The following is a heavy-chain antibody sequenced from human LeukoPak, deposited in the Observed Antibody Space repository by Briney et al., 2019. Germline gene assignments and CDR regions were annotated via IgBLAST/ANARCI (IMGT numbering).Heavy chain of an antibody. CDR3: ARASDYGGNLGTDY. D-gene: IGHD4-17*01. CDR2: IIPILGIA. CDR1: GGTFSSYA. V-gene: IGHV1-69*10. J-gene: IGHJ4*02. Sequence: SVTVSCKASGGTFSSYAISWVRQAPGQGLEWMGRIIPILGIANYAQKFQGRVTITADKSTSTAYMELSSLRSEDTAVYYCARASDYGGNLGTDYWGQGTLVTVSS.